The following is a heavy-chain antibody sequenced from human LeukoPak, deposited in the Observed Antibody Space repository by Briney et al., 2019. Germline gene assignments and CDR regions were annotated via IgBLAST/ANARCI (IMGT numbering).Heavy chain of an antibody. CDR1: GFTFTNYG. Sequence: PGGSLRLSCAASGFTFTNYGLHWVRQAPGKGLEWMAVISYDGTNKYYADSVKGRFTISRDNSKNTLYLQMNSLRAEDTAVYYCAKEPEYSSNSYFDFWGQGTLVTVSS. CDR3: AKEPEYSSNSYFDF. CDR2: ISYDGTNK. D-gene: IGHD6-6*01. J-gene: IGHJ4*02. V-gene: IGHV3-30*18.